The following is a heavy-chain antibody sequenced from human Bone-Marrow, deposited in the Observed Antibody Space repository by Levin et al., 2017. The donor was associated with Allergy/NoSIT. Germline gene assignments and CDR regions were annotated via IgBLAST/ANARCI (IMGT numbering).Heavy chain of an antibody. J-gene: IGHJ2*01. V-gene: IGHV3-49*04. CDR1: GFTFADYA. D-gene: IGHD6-19*01. Sequence: GESLKISCTASGFTFADYAMTWVRQAPGKGLEWVGFIRGKSYGGTTEYAASVRGRFTISRDDSKSIAYLQMNSLKTEDTAVYYCAKCSGWYGKGYFDLWGRGTLVTVSS. CDR3: AKCSGWYGKGYFDL. CDR2: IRGKSYGGTT.